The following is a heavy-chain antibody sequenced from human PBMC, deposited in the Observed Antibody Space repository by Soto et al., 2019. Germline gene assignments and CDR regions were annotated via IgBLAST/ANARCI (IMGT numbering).Heavy chain of an antibody. J-gene: IGHJ3*02. CDR1: GFTFSSYA. CDR2: ISGSGGST. Sequence: PGGSLRLSCAASGFTFSSYAMSWVRQAPGKGLEWVSAISGSGGSTYYADSVKGRFTISRDNSKNTLYLQMNSLRAEDTAVYYCAKDENPAGALEDAFDIWGQGTMVTVSS. CDR3: AKDENPAGALEDAFDI. D-gene: IGHD1-1*01. V-gene: IGHV3-23*01.